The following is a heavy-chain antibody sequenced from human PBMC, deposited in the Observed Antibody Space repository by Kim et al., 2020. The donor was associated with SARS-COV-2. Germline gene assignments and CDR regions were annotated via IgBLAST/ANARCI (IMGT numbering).Heavy chain of an antibody. Sequence: GGSLRLSCAASGFTFSSYSMNWVRQAPGKGLEWVSYISSSSSTIYYADSVKGRFTISRDNAKNSLYLQMNSLRDEDTAVYYCARDCQVRARILEWRYYYYSMDVWGQGTTVTVSS. D-gene: IGHD3-3*01. CDR2: ISSSSSTI. CDR1: GFTFSSYS. V-gene: IGHV3-48*02. J-gene: IGHJ6*02. CDR3: ARDCQVRARILEWRYYYYSMDV.